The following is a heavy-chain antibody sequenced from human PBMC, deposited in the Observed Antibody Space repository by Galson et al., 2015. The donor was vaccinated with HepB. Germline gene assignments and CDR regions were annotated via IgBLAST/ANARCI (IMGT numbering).Heavy chain of an antibody. CDR3: AHRHSRDFGSGIYYNF. J-gene: IGHJ4*02. CDR1: GFSLNTSGVG. D-gene: IGHD3-10*01. Sequence: PALVKPTQTLTLTCSFSGFSLNTSGVGVGWIRQPPGKALEWLALIYWDDDKRYSPSLNNRLTITKDTSKNQVVLTMTNMDPVDTATYYCAHRHSRDFGSGIYYNFWGQGTLVTVSS. CDR2: IYWDDDK. V-gene: IGHV2-5*02.